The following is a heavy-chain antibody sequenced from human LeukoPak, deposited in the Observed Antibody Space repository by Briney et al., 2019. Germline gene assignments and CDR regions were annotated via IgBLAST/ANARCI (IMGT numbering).Heavy chain of an antibody. CDR3: ARGGVMGAYGGNSSLDL. J-gene: IGHJ2*01. V-gene: IGHV4-34*01. Sequence: KPSETLSLTCAVYGGSFSGYYWSWIRQPPGKGLEWIGEINHSGSTNYNPSLKSRVTISVDTSKNQFSLKLSSVTAADTAVYYCARGGVMGAYGGNSSLDLWGRGTLVTVSS. D-gene: IGHD4-23*01. CDR1: GGSFSGYY. CDR2: INHSGST.